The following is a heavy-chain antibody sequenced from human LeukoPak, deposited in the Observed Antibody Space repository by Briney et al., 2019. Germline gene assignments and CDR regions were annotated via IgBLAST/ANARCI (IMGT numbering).Heavy chain of an antibody. V-gene: IGHV3-43*02. CDR3: AKDMGLRLGELSYPDY. D-gene: IGHD3-16*02. CDR2: ISGDGGRT. Sequence: GGSLRLSCAASGFTFDDYAMHWVRQAPGKGLEWVSLISGDGGRTYYADSVKGRFTISRDNSKDSLYLQMNSLRTEDTALYYCAKDMGLRLGELSYPDYWGQGTLVTVSS. J-gene: IGHJ4*02. CDR1: GFTFDDYA.